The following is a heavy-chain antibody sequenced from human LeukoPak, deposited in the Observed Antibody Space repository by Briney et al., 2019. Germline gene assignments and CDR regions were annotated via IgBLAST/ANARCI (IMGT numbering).Heavy chain of an antibody. Sequence: GRSLRLSCAASGFTFSSYAMHWVRQAPGKGLEWVAVISYDGSNKYYADSVKGRFTISRDNSKNTLYLQMNSLRAEDTAVYYCARGLSDILTGYQYGMDVWGQGTTVTVSS. CDR3: ARGLSDILTGYQYGMDV. CDR1: GFTFSSYA. CDR2: ISYDGSNK. D-gene: IGHD3-9*01. J-gene: IGHJ6*02. V-gene: IGHV3-30-3*01.